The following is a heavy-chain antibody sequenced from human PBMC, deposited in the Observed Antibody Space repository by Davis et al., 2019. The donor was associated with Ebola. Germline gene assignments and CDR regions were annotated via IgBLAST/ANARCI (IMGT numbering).Heavy chain of an antibody. CDR1: EYNFTSYW. V-gene: IGHV5-51*01. D-gene: IGHD3-22*01. J-gene: IGHJ2*01. CDR3: ARHGGTYYYDSSGYGIHWYFDL. CDR2: INPGDSHT. Sequence: GESLKISCKGSEYNFTSYWIAWVRQKPGRGLEWMGIINPGDSHTIYSPSFQGQVTISADRSITTAYLQWSSLKASDTAMYYCARHGGTYYYDSSGYGIHWYFDLWGRGTLVTVSS.